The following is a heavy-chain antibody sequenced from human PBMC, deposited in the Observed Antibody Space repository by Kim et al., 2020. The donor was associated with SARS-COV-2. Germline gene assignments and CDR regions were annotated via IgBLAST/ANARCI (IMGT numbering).Heavy chain of an antibody. Sequence: GGSLRLSCAASGFTFSSYEMNWVRQAPGKGLEWVSYISSSGSTIYYADSVKGRFTISRDNAKNSLYLQMNSLRAEDTAVYYCARGGYGDYVPWFDPCGQGTLVTDSS. CDR3: ARGGYGDYVPWFDP. V-gene: IGHV3-48*03. CDR1: GFTFSSYE. CDR2: ISSSGSTI. D-gene: IGHD4-17*01. J-gene: IGHJ5*02.